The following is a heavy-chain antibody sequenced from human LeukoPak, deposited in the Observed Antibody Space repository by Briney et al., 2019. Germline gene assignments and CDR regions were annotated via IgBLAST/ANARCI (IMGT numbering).Heavy chain of an antibody. CDR2: INPNSGGT. CDR1: GYTFTGYY. V-gene: IGHV1-2*02. CDR3: AREKSQIAVAGTAVFDY. J-gene: IGHJ4*02. Sequence: ASVKVSCKASGYTFTGYYIHWVRQAPGQGLEWMGWINPNSGGTNYAQKFQGRVTMTRDTSISTAYMERSRLRSDDTAVYYCAREKSQIAVAGTAVFDYWGQGTLVTVSS. D-gene: IGHD6-19*01.